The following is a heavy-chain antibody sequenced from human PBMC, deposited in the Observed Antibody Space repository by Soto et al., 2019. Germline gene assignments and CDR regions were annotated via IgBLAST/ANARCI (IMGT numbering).Heavy chain of an antibody. CDR1: GGSFSGYY. CDR3: ARAAGHRITIFGVPPQYYYCGMDV. D-gene: IGHD3-3*01. V-gene: IGHV4-34*01. J-gene: IGHJ6*02. CDR2: INHSGST. Sequence: SETLSLTCAVYGGSFSGYYWSWIRQPPGKGLEWIGEINHSGSTNYNPSLKSRVTISVDTSKNQFSLKLSSVTAADTAVYYCARAAGHRITIFGVPPQYYYCGMDVWGQGTTVTVSS.